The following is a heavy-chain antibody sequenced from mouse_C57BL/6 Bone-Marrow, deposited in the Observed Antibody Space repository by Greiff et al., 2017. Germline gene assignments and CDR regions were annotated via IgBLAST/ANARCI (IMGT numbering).Heavy chain of an antibody. D-gene: IGHD1-1*01. V-gene: IGHV5-12*01. CDR1: GFTFSDYY. Sequence: EVKLMESGGGLVQPGGSLKLSCAASGFTFSDYYMYWVRQTPEKRLEWVAYISNGGGSTYYPDTVKGRFTISRDNAKNTLYLQMSRLKSEDTAMYYCARRAFITTVADVWGTGTTVTVSS. CDR3: ARRAFITTVADV. CDR2: ISNGGGST. J-gene: IGHJ1*03.